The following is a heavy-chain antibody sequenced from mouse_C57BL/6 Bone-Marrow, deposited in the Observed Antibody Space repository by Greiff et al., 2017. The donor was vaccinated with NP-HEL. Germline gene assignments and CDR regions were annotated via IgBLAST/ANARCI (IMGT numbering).Heavy chain of an antibody. CDR1: GFTFSSYG. J-gene: IGHJ4*01. CDR3: ASLLGDYAMDY. V-gene: IGHV5-6*01. D-gene: IGHD4-1*01. CDR2: ISSGGSYT. Sequence: EVKVVESGGDLVKPGGSLKLSCAASGFTFSSYGMSWVRQTPDKRLEWVATISSGGSYTYYPDSVKGRFTISRDNAKNTLYLQMSSLKSEDTAMYYCASLLGDYAMDYWGQGTSVTVSS.